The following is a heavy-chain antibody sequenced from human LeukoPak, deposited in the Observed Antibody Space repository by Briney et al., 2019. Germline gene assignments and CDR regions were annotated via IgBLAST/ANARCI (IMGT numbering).Heavy chain of an antibody. Sequence: PGGSLRLSCAASGFTFSSYGMHWVRQAPGKGLGWVSAISGSGGSTYYADSVKGRFTISRDNSKNTLNLQMNSLRAEDTAVYYCAKSGTTPPYDYWGQGTLVTVSS. CDR3: AKSGTTPPYDY. CDR1: GFTFSSYG. V-gene: IGHV3-23*01. CDR2: ISGSGGST. D-gene: IGHD1-1*01. J-gene: IGHJ4*02.